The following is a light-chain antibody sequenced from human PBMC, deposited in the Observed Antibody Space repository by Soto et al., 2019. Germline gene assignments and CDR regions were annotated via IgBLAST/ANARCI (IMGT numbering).Light chain of an antibody. V-gene: IGKV3-20*01. CDR3: QQYGSSLYT. CDR1: QSVSNNF. CDR2: GAS. Sequence: EIVLTQSPGTLSLSPGERATLSCRASQSVSNNFLAWYQQKPGQAPRLLMYGASSRATGIPDRFSGSGSGTDFTLTISRLEPEVFAVYYCQQYGSSLYTFGQGTKLEIK. J-gene: IGKJ2*01.